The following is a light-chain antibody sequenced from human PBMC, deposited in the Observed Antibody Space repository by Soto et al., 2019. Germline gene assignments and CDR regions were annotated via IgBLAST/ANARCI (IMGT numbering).Light chain of an antibody. CDR3: QQYDNWPPYT. V-gene: IGKV3-15*01. J-gene: IGKJ2*01. CDR2: DAS. CDR1: QSVSSN. Sequence: EIVLTQSPATLSVSPGERATLSCRASQSVSSNLAWYQQKPGQAPRLLIYDASSRATGIPARFSGSVSGTEFTLTISSLQSEDFALYYCQQYDNWPPYTFGQGTKLEIK.